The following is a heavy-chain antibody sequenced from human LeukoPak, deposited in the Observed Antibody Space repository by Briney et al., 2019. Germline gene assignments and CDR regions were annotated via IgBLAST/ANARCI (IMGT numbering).Heavy chain of an antibody. CDR1: GLPVGSIY. J-gene: IGHJ3*01. D-gene: IGHD4-17*01. V-gene: IGHV3-53*01. CDR3: GQDPNGNYIGAFDF. Sequence: PGGSLRLSCAASGLPVGSIYMAWVRQAPGKGLEWVSAIYSGGSTYYADSVKGRFTISRDNSKNAVYLQMNSLRAEDTATYYCGQDPNGNYIGAFDFWGRGTMVTVSS. CDR2: IYSGGST.